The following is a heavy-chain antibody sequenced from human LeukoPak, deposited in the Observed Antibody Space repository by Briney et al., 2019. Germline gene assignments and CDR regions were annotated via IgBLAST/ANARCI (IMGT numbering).Heavy chain of an antibody. D-gene: IGHD4-17*01. CDR1: GFTFSNAW. CDR3: TTTHYGDYVLVGFDY. V-gene: IGHV3-15*01. J-gene: IGHJ4*02. Sequence: KAGGSLRLSCAASGFTFSNAWMSWVRQAPGKGLEWVGRIKSKTDGGTTDYAAPVKGRFTISRDDSKTTLYLQMNSLKTEDTAVYYCTTTHYGDYVLVGFDYWGQGTPVTVSS. CDR2: IKSKTDGGTT.